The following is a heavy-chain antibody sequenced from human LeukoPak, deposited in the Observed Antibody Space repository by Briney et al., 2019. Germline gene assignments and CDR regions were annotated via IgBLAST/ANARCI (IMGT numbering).Heavy chain of an antibody. CDR1: GYTFTSYD. D-gene: IGHD1-1*01. CDR3: ARVWGYNYFDY. CDR2: INPNSGGT. J-gene: IGHJ4*02. V-gene: IGHV1-2*04. Sequence: GASVKVSCKASGYTFTSYDINWVRQATGQGLEWMGWINPNSGGTNYAQKFQGWVTMTRDTSISTAYMELSRLRSDDTAVYYCARVWGYNYFDYWGQGTLVTVSS.